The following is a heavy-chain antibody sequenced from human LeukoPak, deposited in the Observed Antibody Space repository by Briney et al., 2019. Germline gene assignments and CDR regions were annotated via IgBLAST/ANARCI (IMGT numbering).Heavy chain of an antibody. Sequence: GGSLRLSCAASGFIFSLYCMHWVRQAPGKGPMWVSRICPDGTGISYADSVKARFATSRDNAKNTVYLQMNGLREEDTAVYYCVRDFRSADYWGQGTLVTVSS. J-gene: IGHJ4*02. V-gene: IGHV3-74*01. CDR3: VRDFRSADY. CDR1: GFIFSLYC. CDR2: ICPDGTGI.